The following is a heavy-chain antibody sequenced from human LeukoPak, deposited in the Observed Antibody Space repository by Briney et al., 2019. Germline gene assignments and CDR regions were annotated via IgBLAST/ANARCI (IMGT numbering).Heavy chain of an antibody. Sequence: GRSLRLSCAASGFTFSSYAMHWVRQAPGKGLEWVAVISYDGSNKYYADSVKGRFTISRDNSKNTLYLQMNSLRAEDTAVYYCARDGTTTIDCSSTSCYEANWFDPWGQGTLATVSS. CDR1: GFTFSSYA. V-gene: IGHV3-30-3*01. CDR3: ARDGTTTIDCSSTSCYEANWFDP. CDR2: ISYDGSNK. J-gene: IGHJ5*02. D-gene: IGHD2-2*01.